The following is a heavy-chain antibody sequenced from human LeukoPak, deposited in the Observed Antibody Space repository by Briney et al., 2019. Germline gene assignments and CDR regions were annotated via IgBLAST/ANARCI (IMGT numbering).Heavy chain of an antibody. D-gene: IGHD3-22*01. CDR3: ARLYYYDSSGYGGYFDY. CDR2: IIPIFGTV. V-gene: IGHV1-69*01. CDR1: GGTFSTYA. Sequence: GSSVKVSCKAFGGTFSTYAITCVRQAPAQGLEWMGGIIPIFGTVNYAQKFQGRVTITADESTSTAYMELSSLRSEDTAVYYCARLYYYDSSGYGGYFDYWGQGTLVTVSS. J-gene: IGHJ4*02.